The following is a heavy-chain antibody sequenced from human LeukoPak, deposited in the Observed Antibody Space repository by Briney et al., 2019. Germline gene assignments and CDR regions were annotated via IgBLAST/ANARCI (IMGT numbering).Heavy chain of an antibody. CDR1: GYTFTSYD. Sequence: SVKVSCKASGYTFTSYDISWVRQAPGQGLEWMGGIIPIFGTANYAQKFQGRVTITTDESTSTAYMELSSLRSEDTAVYYCARERRGSYLTDSSWGQGTLVTVSS. D-gene: IGHD1-26*01. CDR2: IIPIFGTA. CDR3: ARERRGSYLTDSS. J-gene: IGHJ4*02. V-gene: IGHV1-69*05.